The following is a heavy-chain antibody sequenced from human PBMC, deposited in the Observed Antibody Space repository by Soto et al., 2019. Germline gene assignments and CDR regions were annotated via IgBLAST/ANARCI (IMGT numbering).Heavy chain of an antibody. J-gene: IGHJ4*02. Sequence: QVQLVQSGGGVVQPGRSLRLSCTASGFTFNKHGMHWVRQAPGKGLEWVAVISFDGSFHYYTDSVKGRFTLSRDNSKNTVYLEMNSLRVDDTAVYYCAKDRGYSNGQFDHWGQGTLVTVSS. D-gene: IGHD5-18*01. CDR1: GFTFNKHG. CDR3: AKDRGYSNGQFDH. V-gene: IGHV3-30*18. CDR2: ISFDGSFH.